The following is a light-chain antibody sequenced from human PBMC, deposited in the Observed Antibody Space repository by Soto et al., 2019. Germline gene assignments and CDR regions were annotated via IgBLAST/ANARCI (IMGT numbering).Light chain of an antibody. CDR1: SSNIGSNT. V-gene: IGLV1-44*01. J-gene: IGLJ1*01. CDR3: AAWDDSLNGYV. CDR2: SNN. Sequence: QCVRTQPLSASGTPGQSGTISCSGSSSNIGSNTVNWYQQLPGTAPKLLIYSNNQRPSGVPDRFSGSKSGTSASLAISGLQSEDEADYYCAAWDDSLNGYVFGTGTKVTVL.